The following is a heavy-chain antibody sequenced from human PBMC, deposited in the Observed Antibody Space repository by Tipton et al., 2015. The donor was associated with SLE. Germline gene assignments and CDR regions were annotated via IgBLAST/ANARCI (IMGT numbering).Heavy chain of an antibody. CDR1: GFTFTSYG. Sequence: QVQLVQSGAEVKKPGASVKVSCKASGFTFTSYGISWVRQAPGQGLEWMGWISAYNGNTDYAQKLQGRVLMTTDTSTNTAFMELRGLRYDDTALYYCVRDAVGWFDTWGQGTLVTVSS. CDR3: VRDAVGWFDT. V-gene: IGHV1-18*01. D-gene: IGHD2-15*01. J-gene: IGHJ5*02. CDR2: ISAYNGNT.